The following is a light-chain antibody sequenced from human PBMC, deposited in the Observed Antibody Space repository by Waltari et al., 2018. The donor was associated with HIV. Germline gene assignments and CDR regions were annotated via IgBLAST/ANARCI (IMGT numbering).Light chain of an antibody. Sequence: SSELTQDPAVSVALGQTVRITCQGDSLRSYYASWYQQKPGQAPVLVIYGKNNRPAGIPDRFSGSSSGTTASLTITGAQAEDEADYYCNSRDSSGNPLRVFGTGTKVTVL. J-gene: IGLJ1*01. CDR3: NSRDSSGNPLRV. V-gene: IGLV3-19*01. CDR2: GKN. CDR1: SLRSYY.